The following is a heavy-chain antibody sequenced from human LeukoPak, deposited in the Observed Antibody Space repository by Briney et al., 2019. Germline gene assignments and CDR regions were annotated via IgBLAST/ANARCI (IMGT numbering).Heavy chain of an antibody. D-gene: IGHD5-12*01. J-gene: IGHJ4*02. CDR2: INSDGSST. Sequence: GGSLRLSCAASGFTFRSYWMHWVRQAPGKGLVWVSRINSDGSSTTYADSVKGRFTISRDNAKNTLYLQMNSLRAEDTAVYYCVGAYDLRFWGQGTLVTVPS. CDR3: VGAYDLRF. CDR1: GFTFRSYW. V-gene: IGHV3-74*01.